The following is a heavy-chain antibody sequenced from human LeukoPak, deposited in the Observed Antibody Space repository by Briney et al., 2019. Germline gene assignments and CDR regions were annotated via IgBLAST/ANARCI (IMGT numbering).Heavy chain of an antibody. J-gene: IGHJ6*02. CDR2: IYYSGST. Sequence: SETLSLTCTVSGGSISSSSYYWGWIRQPPGKGLEWIGSIYYSGSTYYNPSLKSRVTISVDTSKNQFSLKLSSVTAADTAVYYCARLRTGTTVSYYYYGMDVWGQGTTVTVSS. V-gene: IGHV4-39*07. D-gene: IGHD1-1*01. CDR3: ARLRTGTTVSYYYYGMDV. CDR1: GGSISSSSYY.